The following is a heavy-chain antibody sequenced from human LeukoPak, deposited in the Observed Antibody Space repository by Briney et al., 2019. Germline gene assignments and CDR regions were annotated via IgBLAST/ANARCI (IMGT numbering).Heavy chain of an antibody. J-gene: IGHJ6*03. CDR3: ARSRPKGGSYLPSFYYYYMDV. CDR1: GGSINSGSYY. Sequence: TSETLSLTCSVSGGSINSGSYYWSWIRQPAGKRLEWIGRVYTGGSTIYNPSLKSRVTISVDASRNQFSLNLSSVTAADTAMYYCARSRPKGGSYLPSFYYYYMDVWGKGTTVTISS. D-gene: IGHD1-26*01. V-gene: IGHV4-61*02. CDR2: VYTGGST.